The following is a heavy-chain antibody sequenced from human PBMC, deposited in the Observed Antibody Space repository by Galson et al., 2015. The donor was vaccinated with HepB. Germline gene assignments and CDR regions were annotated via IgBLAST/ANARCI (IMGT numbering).Heavy chain of an antibody. CDR3: ALRPYYYDSSGYYYPY. Sequence: QSGAEVKKPGESLRISCKGSGYSFTSYWISWVRQMPGKGLEWMGRIDPSDSYTNYSPSFQGHVTISADKSISTAYLQWSSLKASDTAMYYCALRPYYYDSSGYYYPYWGQGTLVTVSS. J-gene: IGHJ4*02. D-gene: IGHD3-22*01. CDR2: IDPSDSYT. V-gene: IGHV5-10-1*01. CDR1: GYSFTSYW.